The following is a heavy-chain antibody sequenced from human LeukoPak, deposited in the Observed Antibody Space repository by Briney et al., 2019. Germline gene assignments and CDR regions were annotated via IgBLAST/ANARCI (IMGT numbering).Heavy chain of an antibody. Sequence: GASVKVSCKASGYTFTGYYMHWMRQAPGQGLEWMGWINPNSGGTNYAQKFQGRVTMTRDTSISTAYMELSRLRSDDTAVYYCARAPDYGDDGNYGMDVWGQGTTVTVSS. D-gene: IGHD4-17*01. V-gene: IGHV1-2*02. CDR2: INPNSGGT. J-gene: IGHJ6*02. CDR1: GYTFTGYY. CDR3: ARAPDYGDDGNYGMDV.